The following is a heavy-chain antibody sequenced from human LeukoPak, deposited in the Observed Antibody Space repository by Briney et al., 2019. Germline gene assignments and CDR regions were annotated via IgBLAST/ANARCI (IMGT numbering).Heavy chain of an antibody. D-gene: IGHD3-10*01. CDR3: ARGPLIYYYGSGSYYNHFDY. CDR1: GFTFSSYA. Sequence: GGSLRLSCAASGFTFSSYAMHWVRQAPGKGLEWVAVISYDGSNKYYADSVKGRFTISRDNSKNTLYLQMNSLRAEDTAVYYCARGPLIYYYGSGSYYNHFDYWGQGTLVTVSS. V-gene: IGHV3-30*04. CDR2: ISYDGSNK. J-gene: IGHJ4*02.